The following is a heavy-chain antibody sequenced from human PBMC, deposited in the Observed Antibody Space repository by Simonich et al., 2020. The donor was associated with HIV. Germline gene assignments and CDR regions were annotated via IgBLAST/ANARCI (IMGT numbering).Heavy chain of an antibody. J-gene: IGHJ4*02. D-gene: IGHD6-13*01. CDR3: VRVSIAAAHRHFDY. Sequence: QVQLVQSGAEVKKPGASVKVSCKASGYTFTAYYMHWVRQAPGQGLEWMGRSNPTGGGTNYAQKFQGRVTMTRDTSISTAYMELSRLSSDDTAVYYCVRVSIAAAHRHFDYWGQGALVTVSS. CDR2: SNPTGGGT. V-gene: IGHV1-2*06. CDR1: GYTFTAYY.